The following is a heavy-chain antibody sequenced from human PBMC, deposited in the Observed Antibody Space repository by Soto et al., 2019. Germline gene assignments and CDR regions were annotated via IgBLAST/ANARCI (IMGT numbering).Heavy chain of an antibody. CDR3: ARGRRVTIFGVARNWFDP. J-gene: IGHJ5*02. D-gene: IGHD3-3*01. Sequence: QVQLVESGGGVVQPGRSLRLSCAASGFTFSSYAMHWVRQAPGKGLEWVAVISYDGSNKYYADSVKGRFTISRDNSKNTLYLQMNSLRAEDTAVYYCARGRRVTIFGVARNWFDPWGQGTLVTVSS. CDR2: ISYDGSNK. V-gene: IGHV3-30-3*01. CDR1: GFTFSSYA.